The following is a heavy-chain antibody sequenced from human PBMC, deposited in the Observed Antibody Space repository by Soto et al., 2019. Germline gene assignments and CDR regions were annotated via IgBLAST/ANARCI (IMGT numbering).Heavy chain of an antibody. Sequence: QVQLVQSGAEVKKPGSSVKVSCKASGGTFSSYAISWVRQAPGQGLEWMGGIIPIFGTANYAQKFQGRVTITADESTSTAYMELSSLRSEDTAVYYCARCLGAGEQLPHCWFAPWGQGTLVTVSS. J-gene: IGHJ5*02. CDR2: IIPIFGTA. V-gene: IGHV1-69*01. CDR1: GGTFSSYA. CDR3: ARCLGAGEQLPHCWFAP. D-gene: IGHD6-6*01.